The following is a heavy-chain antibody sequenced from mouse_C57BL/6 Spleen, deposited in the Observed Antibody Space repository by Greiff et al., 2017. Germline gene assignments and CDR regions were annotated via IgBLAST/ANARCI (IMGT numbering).Heavy chain of an antibody. CDR3: ARNERWYFDV. CDR2: INPSTGGT. J-gene: IGHJ1*03. V-gene: IGHV1-42*01. CDR1: GYSFTGYY. Sequence: VQLQQSGPELVKPGASVKISCKASGYSFTGYYMNWVKQSPEKSLEWIGEINPSTGGTTYNQKFKAKATLNVDKSSSTAYMQLKSLTSEDSAVYYCARNERWYFDVWGTGTTVTVSS.